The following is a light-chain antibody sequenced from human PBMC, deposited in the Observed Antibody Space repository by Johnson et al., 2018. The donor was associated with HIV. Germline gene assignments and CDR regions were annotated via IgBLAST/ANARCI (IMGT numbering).Light chain of an antibody. CDR1: SSNIGNNY. J-gene: IGLJ1*01. CDR3: GTWDSSLRALGGV. Sequence: QSVLTQPPSVSAAPGQKVTISCSGSSSNIGNNYVSWYQQLPGTAPKLLIYENNKRPSGIPDRFSGSKSGTSATLGITGLQTGDEADYYCGTWDSSLRALGGVFGTGTKVTVL. V-gene: IGLV1-51*02. CDR2: ENN.